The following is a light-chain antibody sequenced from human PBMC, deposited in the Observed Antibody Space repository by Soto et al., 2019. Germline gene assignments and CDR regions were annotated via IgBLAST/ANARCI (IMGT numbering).Light chain of an antibody. J-gene: IGKJ4*01. CDR2: KAS. CDR1: QTISSW. CDR3: QHYNSYPLT. V-gene: IGKV1-5*03. Sequence: IQMTQSPSTLSGSVGDRVTITCRASQTISSWLAWYQQKPGKAPKLLIYKASTLKSGVPSRFSGSGSGTEFTLTISSLQPDDFATYYCQHYNSYPLTLGGG.